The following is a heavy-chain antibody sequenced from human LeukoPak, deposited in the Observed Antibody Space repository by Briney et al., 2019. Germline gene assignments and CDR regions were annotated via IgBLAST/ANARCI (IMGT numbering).Heavy chain of an antibody. J-gene: IGHJ6*02. CDR2: ISAYDGNT. Sequence: EASVKVSCKASGYTFTNYGISWVRQAPGQGLEWMGWISAYDGNTNYAQKLLGRVTMTTDTSTNTAYMELRSLRSDDTAVYYCARGYYYNSSGFRYYYGLDVWGQGTTVTVSS. CDR3: ARGYYYNSSGFRYYYGLDV. CDR1: GYTFTNYG. D-gene: IGHD3-22*01. V-gene: IGHV1-18*01.